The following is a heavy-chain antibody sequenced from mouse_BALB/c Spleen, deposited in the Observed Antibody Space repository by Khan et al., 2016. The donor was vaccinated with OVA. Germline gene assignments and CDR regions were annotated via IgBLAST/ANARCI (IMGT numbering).Heavy chain of an antibody. CDR3: ARQPYYHYNIMDY. J-gene: IGHJ4*01. D-gene: IGHD2-10*01. Sequence: QVQLKQSGPGLAAPPQSLSITCTISGFSLTNYGVHWVRQSPGKGLEWLAVIWNDGNTNYNSALKSRLTITKDNSQSQVFLKMNSLQTDDTAIYFCARQPYYHYNIMDYWGQGTSVTVSS. CDR1: GFSLTNYG. V-gene: IGHV2-6-1*01. CDR2: IWNDGNT.